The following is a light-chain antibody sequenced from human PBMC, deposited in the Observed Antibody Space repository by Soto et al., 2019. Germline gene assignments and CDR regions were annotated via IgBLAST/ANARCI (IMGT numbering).Light chain of an antibody. CDR2: FAS. J-gene: IGKJ4*01. CDR3: QQYNNWPLT. CDR1: QSMYNN. Sequence: EIVMTQSPATLSVSPGERATLSCRASQSMYNNLAWYQQKPGQAPRLLIYFASTRATGIPARFSGSGSGTEFTITISSLQSEDFAVYYWQQYNNWPLTFGGGTKVEI. V-gene: IGKV3-15*01.